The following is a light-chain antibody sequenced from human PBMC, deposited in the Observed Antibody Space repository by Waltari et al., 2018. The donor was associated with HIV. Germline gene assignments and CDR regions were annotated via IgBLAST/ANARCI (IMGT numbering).Light chain of an antibody. Sequence: SYELTQPPSVSVSPGQTARITCSGDKLGDKFASWYQQKPGQSPVMVIYQDNERPSGIPERFSGSNSGNTATLTISGTQALDEADYFCQAWDNITAVFGGGTKVTVL. V-gene: IGLV3-1*01. J-gene: IGLJ2*01. CDR3: QAWDNITAV. CDR1: KLGDKF. CDR2: QDN.